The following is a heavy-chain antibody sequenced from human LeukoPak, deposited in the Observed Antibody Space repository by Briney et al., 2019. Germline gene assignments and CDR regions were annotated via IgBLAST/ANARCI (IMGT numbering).Heavy chain of an antibody. V-gene: IGHV1-18*01. Sequence: ASVKVSCKASGCTFSRYGINWVRQAPGQGLEWVGWISAYSGNTDYAQNLQGRVTMTTDTSTNTAYMDLRNLTSDDTAVYYCARTYYYDSSGYYYWDLDYWGQGTLVTVSS. D-gene: IGHD3-22*01. CDR3: ARTYYYDSSGYYYWDLDY. CDR2: ISAYSGNT. CDR1: GCTFSRYG. J-gene: IGHJ4*02.